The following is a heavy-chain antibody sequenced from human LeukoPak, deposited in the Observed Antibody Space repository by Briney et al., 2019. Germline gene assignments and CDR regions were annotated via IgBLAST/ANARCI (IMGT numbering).Heavy chain of an antibody. CDR3: ARDQYSSSSGDY. CDR1: GYTFTGYY. D-gene: IGHD6-13*01. V-gene: IGHV1-2*02. J-gene: IGHJ4*02. Sequence: GASVKVSCKASGYTFTGYYMHWVRQAPGQGLEWMGWINPNSGGTNYAQRFQGRVTMTRDTSISTAYMELSRLRSDDTAVYYCARDQYSSSSGDYWGQGTLVTVSS. CDR2: INPNSGGT.